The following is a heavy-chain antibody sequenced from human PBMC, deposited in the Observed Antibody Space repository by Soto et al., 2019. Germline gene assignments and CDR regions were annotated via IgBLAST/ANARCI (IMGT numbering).Heavy chain of an antibody. CDR3: ARNGFHYGDYNWFDP. CDR2: IYYSGST. Sequence: TLPHTCTVSGGSSSSGGYCWSWIRKHPGKGLEWIGYIYYSGSTYYNPSLKSRVTISVDTSKNQFSLKLSSVTAADTAVYYCARNGFHYGDYNWFDPWGQGTLVTVSS. V-gene: IGHV4-31*03. J-gene: IGHJ5*02. CDR1: GGSSSSGGYC. D-gene: IGHD4-17*01.